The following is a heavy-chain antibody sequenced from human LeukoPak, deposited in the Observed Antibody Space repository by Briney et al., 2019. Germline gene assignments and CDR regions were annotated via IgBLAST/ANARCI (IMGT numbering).Heavy chain of an antibody. CDR1: GGFIGSSSYY. CDR3: ARGYSRNWCVNYYYYYMDV. CDR2: IYYSGST. Sequence: SETLSLTCTVSGGFIGSSSYYWNWIRQPPGKGLEWIGYIYYSGSTYYNPSLKSRVTISVDTSKNQFSLKLSSVTAADTAVYYCARGYSRNWCVNYYYYYMDVWGKGTTVTISS. V-gene: IGHV4-61*01. J-gene: IGHJ6*03. D-gene: IGHD6-13*01.